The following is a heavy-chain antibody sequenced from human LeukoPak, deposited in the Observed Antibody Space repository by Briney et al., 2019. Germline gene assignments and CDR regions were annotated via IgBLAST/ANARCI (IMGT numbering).Heavy chain of an antibody. V-gene: IGHV1-2*07. Sequence: GASVKVSCKASGYTFTGYFMHWMPQAPGQRRECMGWINPDTGGTSFAHNFQGRVTMTRDTSVSTAYMELSSLRSDDTAVYYCARGPSTGDFDFWGQGTLVTVSS. CDR1: GYTFTGYF. CDR3: ARGPSTGDFDF. CDR2: INPDTGGT. D-gene: IGHD7-27*01. J-gene: IGHJ4*02.